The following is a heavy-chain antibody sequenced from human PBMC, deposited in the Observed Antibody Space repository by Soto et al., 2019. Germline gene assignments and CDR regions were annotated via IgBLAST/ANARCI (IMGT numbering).Heavy chain of an antibody. CDR3: ARSMVRGVIISLYHGMDV. CDR1: GFTFSSYA. V-gene: IGHV3-30-3*01. CDR2: ISYDGSNK. J-gene: IGHJ6*01. D-gene: IGHD3-10*01. Sequence: GGSLRLSCAASGFTFSSYAMHWVRQAPGKGLEWVAVISYDGSNKYYADSVKGRFTISRDNSKNTLYLQMNSLRAEDTAVYYCARSMVRGVIISLYHGMDVWGQVTTVTVSS.